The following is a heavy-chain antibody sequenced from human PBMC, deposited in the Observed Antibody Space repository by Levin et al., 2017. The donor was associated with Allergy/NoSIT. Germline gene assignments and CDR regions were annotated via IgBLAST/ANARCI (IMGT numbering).Heavy chain of an antibody. D-gene: IGHD4-17*01. CDR2: IHWNSGIT. J-gene: IGHJ6*02. V-gene: IGHV3-9*01. CDR1: GFTFNNYA. CDR3: VKDVSPGGAGV. Sequence: SCAVSGFTFNNYAMHWVRQAPGKGLEWVSGIHWNSGITGYADSVKGRFTVSRDNAKNSLYLQMNSLRPEDTALYYCVKDVSPGGAGVWGQGATVTVSS.